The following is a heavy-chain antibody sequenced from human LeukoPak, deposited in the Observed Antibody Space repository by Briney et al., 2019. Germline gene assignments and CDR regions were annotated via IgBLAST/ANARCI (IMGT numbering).Heavy chain of an antibody. D-gene: IGHD2-2*01. J-gene: IGHJ4*02. CDR3: ARARIRLSYCSSTSCYPGY. CDR2: ISSSSSYI. Sequence: GGSLRLSCAASGFTFSSYSMNWVRQAPGKRLEWVSSISSSSSYIYYADSVKGRFTISRDNAKNSLYLQMNSLRAEDTTVYYCARARIRLSYCSSTSCYPGYWGQGTLVTVSS. CDR1: GFTFSSYS. V-gene: IGHV3-21*01.